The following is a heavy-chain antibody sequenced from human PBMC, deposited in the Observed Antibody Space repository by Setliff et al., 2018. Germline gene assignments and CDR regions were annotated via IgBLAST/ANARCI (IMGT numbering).Heavy chain of an antibody. J-gene: IGHJ4*02. Sequence: GESLKISCKGSGYSFTSNWIAWVRQMPGKGLECMGIIYPGNSNTRYSPPFQGQVTISADKAINTAYLQWNSLQASDTAMYYCARLTPMADFDYWGQGTLVTVSS. D-gene: IGHD5-18*01. CDR1: GYSFTSNW. V-gene: IGHV5-51*01. CDR2: IYPGNSNT. CDR3: ARLTPMADFDY.